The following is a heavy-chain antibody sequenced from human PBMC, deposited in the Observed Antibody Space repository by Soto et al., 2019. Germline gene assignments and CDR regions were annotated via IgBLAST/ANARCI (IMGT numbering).Heavy chain of an antibody. CDR1: GGTFSSYT. V-gene: IGHV1-69*02. CDR2: IIPILGIA. D-gene: IGHD2-2*01. Sequence: QVQLVQSGAEVKKPGSSVKVSCKASGGTFSSYTISWVRQAPGQGLEWMGRIIPILGIANYAQKFQGRVTITADKSTSTAYMELSSLISENTAVYYCASFSSTSCYQYVQHWGQGTLVTVSS. J-gene: IGHJ1*01. CDR3: ASFSSTSCYQYVQH.